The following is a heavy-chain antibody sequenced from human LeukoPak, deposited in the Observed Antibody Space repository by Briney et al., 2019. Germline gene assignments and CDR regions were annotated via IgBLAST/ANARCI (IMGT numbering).Heavy chain of an antibody. J-gene: IGHJ4*02. CDR3: ARATTADGDFDY. CDR1: GFTFSSYS. Sequence: GGSLRLSCAASGFTFSSYSMNWVRQAPGKGLEWVSSISSSSSYIYYADSVKGRFSISRDNAKNSLYLQMNSLRAEDTAVYYCARATTADGDFDYWGQGTLVTVSS. D-gene: IGHD2-21*02. V-gene: IGHV3-21*01. CDR2: ISSSSSYI.